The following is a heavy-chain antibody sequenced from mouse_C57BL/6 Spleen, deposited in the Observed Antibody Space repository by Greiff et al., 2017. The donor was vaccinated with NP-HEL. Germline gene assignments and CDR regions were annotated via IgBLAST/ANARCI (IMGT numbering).Heavy chain of an antibody. J-gene: IGHJ3*01. CDR1: GYTFTSYW. V-gene: IGHV1-5*01. CDR3: TSTVVATKSWFAY. D-gene: IGHD1-1*01. CDR2: IYPGNSDT. Sequence: EVQLQQSGTVLARPGASVKMSCKTSGYTFTSYWMHWVKQRPGQGLEWIGAIYPGNSDTSYNQKFKGKAKLTAVTSASTAYMELSSLTNEDSAVYYCTSTVVATKSWFAYWGQGTLVTVSA.